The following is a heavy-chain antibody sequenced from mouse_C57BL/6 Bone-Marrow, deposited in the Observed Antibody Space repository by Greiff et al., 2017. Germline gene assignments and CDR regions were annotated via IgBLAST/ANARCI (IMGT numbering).Heavy chain of an antibody. J-gene: IGHJ3*01. CDR3: ARSARAWFAY. CDR2: IDPSDSYT. Sequence: QVQLQQPGAELVMPGASVKLSCKASGYTFTSYWMHWVKQRPGQGLEWIGEIDPSDSYTNYNQQFKGKSTLTVDKSSSTAYMQLSSLTSEDSAGYYCARSARAWFAYWGQGTLVTVSA. CDR1: GYTFTSYW. V-gene: IGHV1-69*01.